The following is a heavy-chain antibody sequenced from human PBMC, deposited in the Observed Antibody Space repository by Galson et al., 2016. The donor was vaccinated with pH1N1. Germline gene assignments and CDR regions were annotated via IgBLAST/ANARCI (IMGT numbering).Heavy chain of an antibody. CDR1: GYTFTAHY. Sequence: SVKVSCKASGYTFTAHYVHWVRQAPGQGLERMGWINPDSGATHYAQNFQGRVTLTRDTSITTVHMELSSLRPDDTALYSCARIARGTSGFDYGGQGNLVTVSS. D-gene: IGHD3-16*01. CDR2: INPDSGAT. CDR3: ARIARGTSGFDY. V-gene: IGHV1-2*02. J-gene: IGHJ4*02.